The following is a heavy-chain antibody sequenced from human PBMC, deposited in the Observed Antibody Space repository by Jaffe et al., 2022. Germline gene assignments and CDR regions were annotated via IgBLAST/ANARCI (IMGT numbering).Heavy chain of an antibody. Sequence: QVQLQESGPGLVKPSETLSLTCSVSGGPMTTNYWSWIRQSPGAGLEWIGYAHNVGSVRYNPSLKSRVTMSLDTSKKQFSLKLTSVTAADTAVYYCARGKFESHGSGSYDDSNWLDPWGQGILVTVSS. D-gene: IGHD3-10*01. J-gene: IGHJ5*02. CDR1: GGPMTTNY. CDR2: AHNVGSV. CDR3: ARGKFESHGSGSYDDSNWLDP. V-gene: IGHV4-59*01.